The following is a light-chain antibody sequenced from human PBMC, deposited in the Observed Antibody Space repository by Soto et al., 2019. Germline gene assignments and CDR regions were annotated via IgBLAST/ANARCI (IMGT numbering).Light chain of an antibody. CDR1: QTISHW. J-gene: IGKJ1*01. Sequence: DIQMTQSPSTLPASVGDRVTITCRASQTISHWLAWYQQKPGKVPKLLIYEASSLESGVPSRLSGSGSGTEFTLTISSLQPDDIATYYCQQYNCYWTFGQVNKVYI. CDR3: QQYNCYWT. CDR2: EAS. V-gene: IGKV1-5*03.